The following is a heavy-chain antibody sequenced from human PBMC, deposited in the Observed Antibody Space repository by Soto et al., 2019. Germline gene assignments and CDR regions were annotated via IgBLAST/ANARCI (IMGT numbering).Heavy chain of an antibody. CDR1: GGTFSSYA. J-gene: IGHJ5*02. CDR2: IIPIFGTA. D-gene: IGHD3-22*01. CDR3: ARSMIAQNWFDP. V-gene: IGHV1-69*13. Sequence: ASVKVSCKASGGTFSSYAISWVRQAPGQGLEWMGGIIPIFGTANYAQKFQGRVTITADESTSTAYMELSSLRSEDTAVYYCARSMIAQNWFDPWGQGTLVTVSS.